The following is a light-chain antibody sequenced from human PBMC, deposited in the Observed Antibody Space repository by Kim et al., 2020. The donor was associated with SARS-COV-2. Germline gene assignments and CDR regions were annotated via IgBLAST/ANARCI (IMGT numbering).Light chain of an antibody. CDR2: ANN. J-gene: IGLJ2*01. CDR1: SLRSYY. CDR3: NSRDSSGNRLV. V-gene: IGLV3-19*01. Sequence: SSELTQDPAVSVALGQTVRITCQGDSLRSYYASWYQQKPGQAPLLVIYANNNRPSGIPDRFSGSSSGNTASLTITGAQAEDEADYYCNSRDSSGNRLVFGGGTQLTVL.